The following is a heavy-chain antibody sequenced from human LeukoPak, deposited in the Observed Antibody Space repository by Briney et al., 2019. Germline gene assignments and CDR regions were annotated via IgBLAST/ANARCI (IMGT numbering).Heavy chain of an antibody. J-gene: IGHJ5*02. Sequence: PGGSLRLSCAASGFTFSSYWMHWVRQAPGKGLVWVSRINSDGSSTSYADSVKGRFTISRDNAKNTLYLQMNSLRAEDTAVYYCARINTYVRGIFLGPKNWFDPWGQGTLVTVSS. CDR2: INSDGSST. V-gene: IGHV3-74*01. CDR3: ARINTYVRGIFLGPKNWFDP. D-gene: IGHD3-10*02. CDR1: GFTFSSYW.